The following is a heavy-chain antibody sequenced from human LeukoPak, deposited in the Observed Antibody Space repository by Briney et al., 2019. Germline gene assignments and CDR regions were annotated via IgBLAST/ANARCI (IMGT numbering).Heavy chain of an antibody. CDR2: IYYSGST. D-gene: IGHD3-22*01. V-gene: IGHV4-31*03. CDR3: ARLWSYYDSSGYYYEAYWYFDL. CDR1: GGSISSGGYY. Sequence: SETLSLTCTVSGGSISSGGYYWSWIRQHPGKGLEWIGYIYYSGSTYYNPSLKRRVTISVDTSKNQFSLKLSSVTAADTAVYYCARLWSYYDSSGYYYEAYWYFDLWGRGTLVTVSS. J-gene: IGHJ2*01.